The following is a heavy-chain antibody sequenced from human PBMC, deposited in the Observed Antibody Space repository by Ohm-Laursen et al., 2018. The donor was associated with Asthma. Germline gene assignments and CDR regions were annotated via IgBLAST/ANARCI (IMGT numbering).Heavy chain of an antibody. D-gene: IGHD1-26*01. CDR3: AHIGEGSRLGYYFDY. CDR1: GFSLSTRGVG. V-gene: IGHV2-5*02. CDR2: IYWDDDK. Sequence: TQTLTLTCTFSGFSLSTRGVGVGWIRQPPGKALEWLALIYWDDDKRYSPSLKSRLTITKDTSKNQVVLTMTNMDPVDTATYYCAHIGEGSRLGYYFDYWGQGTLVTVSS. J-gene: IGHJ4*02.